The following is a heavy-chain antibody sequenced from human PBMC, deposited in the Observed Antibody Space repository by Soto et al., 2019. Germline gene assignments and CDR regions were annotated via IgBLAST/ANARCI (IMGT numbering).Heavy chain of an antibody. CDR2: ITSSSNYI. Sequence: GGSLRLSCAASGFSFSSYNMNWVRQTPGKGLEWVSSITSSSNYIHYADSVTGRFTISRDNAQNSLYLQMNSLRAEDTAVYYCARYPPDDSSRYFSLAYWSQGTLVTVSS. D-gene: IGHD3-22*01. J-gene: IGHJ4*02. V-gene: IGHV3-21*01. CDR3: ARYPPDDSSRYFSLAY. CDR1: GFSFSSYN.